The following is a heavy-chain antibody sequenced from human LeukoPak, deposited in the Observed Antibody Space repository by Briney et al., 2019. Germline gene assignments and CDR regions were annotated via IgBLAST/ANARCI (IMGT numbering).Heavy chain of an antibody. Sequence: ASVKVSCKASGYTLIGYYIHWVRQAPGQGLEWMGRINPNSGDTNYAQSFQGRVTMTRDTSISTAYTELSRLRSDDTAVYYCALTWGYYAFDIWGQGTMVTVSS. J-gene: IGHJ3*02. CDR3: ALTWGYYAFDI. D-gene: IGHD7-27*01. CDR2: INPNSGDT. CDR1: GYTLIGYY. V-gene: IGHV1-2*06.